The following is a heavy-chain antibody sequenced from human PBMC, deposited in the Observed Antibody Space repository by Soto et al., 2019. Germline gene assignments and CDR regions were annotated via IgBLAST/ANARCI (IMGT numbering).Heavy chain of an antibody. CDR1: GGTFSSYA. V-gene: IGHV1-69*13. Sequence: SVKVSCKASGGTFSSYAISWVRQAPGQGLEWMGGIIPIFGTANYAQKFQGRVTITADESTSTAYMELSSLRSEDTAVYYCARDSVLRFLGSAGYYYYVLAVWGQGPKVPVSS. CDR3: ARDSVLRFLGSAGYYYYVLAV. J-gene: IGHJ6*02. D-gene: IGHD3-3*01. CDR2: IIPIFGTA.